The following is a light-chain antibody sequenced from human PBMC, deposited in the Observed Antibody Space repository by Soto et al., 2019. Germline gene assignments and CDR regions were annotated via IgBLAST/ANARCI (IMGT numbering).Light chain of an antibody. Sequence: DIVMTQSPLSLPVTPGEPASISCMSSQSLLHSNGYNYLSWYQHKPGQPPKLLLYWASIRESGVPDRFSGSGSGTDFTLTISSLQAEDVAVYYCQQYYSIPITFGQGTRLEIK. CDR1: QSLLHSNGYNY. J-gene: IGKJ5*01. CDR3: QQYYSIPIT. CDR2: WAS. V-gene: IGKV4-1*01.